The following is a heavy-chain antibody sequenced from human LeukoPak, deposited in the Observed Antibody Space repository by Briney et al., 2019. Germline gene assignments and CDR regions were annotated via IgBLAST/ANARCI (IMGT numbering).Heavy chain of an antibody. CDR2: IYHSGST. J-gene: IGHJ4*02. Sequence: PSETLSLTCAVSGYSISSGYYWGWIRQPPGKGLEWIGSIYHSGSTYYNPSLKSRVTISVDTSKNQFSLKLSSVTAADTAVYYCARGVFGGYSYGSVFDYWGQGTLVTVSS. CDR1: GYSISSGYY. CDR3: ARGVFGGYSYGSVFDY. V-gene: IGHV4-38-2*01. D-gene: IGHD5-18*01.